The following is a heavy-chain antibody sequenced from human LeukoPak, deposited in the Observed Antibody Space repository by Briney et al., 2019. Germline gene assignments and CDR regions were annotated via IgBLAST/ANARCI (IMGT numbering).Heavy chain of an antibody. CDR2: IYSSGST. CDR3: ARDGDHSSGWPFDY. J-gene: IGHJ4*02. D-gene: IGHD6-19*01. CDR1: GGSISSNY. V-gene: IGHV4-4*07. Sequence: PSETLSLTCTVSGGSISSNYWSWIRQPAGKGLEWIGRIYSSGSTSYNPSLKSRVTVSVDTSKNQFSLKLSSVTAADTAMYYCARDGDHSSGWPFDYWGQGTLVTVSS.